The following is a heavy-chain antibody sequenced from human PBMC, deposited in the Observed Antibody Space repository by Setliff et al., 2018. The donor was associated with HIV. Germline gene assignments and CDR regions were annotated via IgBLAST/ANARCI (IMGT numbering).Heavy chain of an antibody. CDR1: GGSFSGNY. CDR3: ARDSGLYGSGGFCY. Sequence: SETLSLTCAVYGGSFSGNYWSWIRQPPGKGLEWIGEINHSGSTNYNPSLNSRVTMSVDTSKNQFSLNLSTVTAADTAVYYCARDSGLYGSGGFCYWGQGTLVTVSS. D-gene: IGHD3-10*01. J-gene: IGHJ4*02. V-gene: IGHV4-34*01. CDR2: INHSGST.